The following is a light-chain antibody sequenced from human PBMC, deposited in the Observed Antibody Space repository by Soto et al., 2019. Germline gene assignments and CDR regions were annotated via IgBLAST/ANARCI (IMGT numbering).Light chain of an antibody. CDR1: SSDVGTYNL. V-gene: IGLV2-23*01. J-gene: IGLJ1*01. CDR2: EGS. Sequence: QSALTQPASVSGSPGQSITISCTGTSSDVGTYNLVSWYQQHPGKAPKLMIFEGSKRPSGVSNRFSGSKSGNTASLTVSGLRAEDEADYYCGSYARSSTYVFGTGTQLTVL. CDR3: GSYARSSTYV.